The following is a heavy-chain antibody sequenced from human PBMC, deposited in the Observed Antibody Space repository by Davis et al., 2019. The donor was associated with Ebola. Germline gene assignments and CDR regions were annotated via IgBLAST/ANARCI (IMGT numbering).Heavy chain of an antibody. D-gene: IGHD1-26*01. CDR2: LGTSAGT. CDR3: AKDTSNIWFDI. J-gene: IGHJ3*02. CDR1: GFTFSSYA. Sequence: GESLKISCAASGFTFSSYAMSWVRQAPGKGLEWVSTLGTSAGTYYADSVKGRFTISRDNSKNTLYLQMNGLRVEDTAIYYCAKDTSNIWFDIWGQGTNVTVSS. V-gene: IGHV3-23*01.